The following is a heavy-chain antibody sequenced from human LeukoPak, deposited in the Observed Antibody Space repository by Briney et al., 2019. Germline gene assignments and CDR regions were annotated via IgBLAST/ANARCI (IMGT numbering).Heavy chain of an antibody. CDR1: GYTFSNYG. Sequence: ASVKVSCKASGYTFSNYGISWVRQAPGQGLEWMGWISAYNGNTNYAQKLQGRVTMTTDTSTSTAYMELRSLRSDDTAVYYCARLEPMDTAMVTWEGWYNYWGQGTLVTVSS. CDR2: ISAYNGNT. CDR3: ARLEPMDTAMVTWEGWYNY. J-gene: IGHJ4*02. D-gene: IGHD5-18*01. V-gene: IGHV1-18*01.